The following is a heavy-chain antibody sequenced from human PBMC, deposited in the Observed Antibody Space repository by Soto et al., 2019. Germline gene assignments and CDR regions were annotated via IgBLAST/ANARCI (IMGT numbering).Heavy chain of an antibody. V-gene: IGHV3-23*01. CDR2: ISGSGSST. D-gene: IGHD7-27*01. CDR3: AKEWGIDY. J-gene: IGHJ4*02. CDR1: GFTFSSYT. Sequence: EVQLLESGGGLVEPGGSRRLSCAASGFTFSSYTMSWVRQAPGKGLEWVSTISGSGSSTYSADSVKGRFTISRDNSKNTRYVKMNSLRVEDTAIYYCAKEWGIDYWGQGTLVTVSS.